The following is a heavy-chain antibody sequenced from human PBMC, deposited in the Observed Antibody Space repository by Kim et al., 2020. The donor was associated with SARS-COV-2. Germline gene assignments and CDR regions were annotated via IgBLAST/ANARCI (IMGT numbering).Heavy chain of an antibody. J-gene: IGHJ4*02. D-gene: IGHD7-27*01. CDR2: T. V-gene: IGHV4-59*01. Sequence: TNSPPPLTRRVTISVDTSKNRCSLKLSSVTAADTAVYYCARVLGEIDYWGQGTLVTVSS. CDR3: ARVLGEIDY.